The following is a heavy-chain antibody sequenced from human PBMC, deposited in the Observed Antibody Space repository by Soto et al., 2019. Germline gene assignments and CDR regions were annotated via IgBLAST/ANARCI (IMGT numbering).Heavy chain of an antibody. J-gene: IGHJ5*02. Sequence: NPGGSLRLSCAASGFTFSSYSMNWVRQAPGKGLEWVSSISSSSSYIYYADSVKGRFTISRDNAKNSLYLQMNSLRAEDTAVYYCARDLTYDFWSGYYNWFDPWGQGTLVTVSS. D-gene: IGHD3-3*01. V-gene: IGHV3-21*01. CDR1: GFTFSSYS. CDR2: ISSSSSYI. CDR3: ARDLTYDFWSGYYNWFDP.